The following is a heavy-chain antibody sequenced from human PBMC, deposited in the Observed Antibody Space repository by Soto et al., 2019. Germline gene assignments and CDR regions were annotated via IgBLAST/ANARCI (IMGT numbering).Heavy chain of an antibody. CDR3: ARAPIVGATTSDY. D-gene: IGHD1-26*01. Sequence: EVQLVESGGGLVQPGGSLRLSCAASGFTVSSNYMSWVRQAPGKGLEWVSVIYSGGSTYYADSVKGRSTISRDNSKNTLYLQMNSLRAEDTAVYYCARAPIVGATTSDYWGQGTLVTVSS. CDR1: GFTVSSNY. CDR2: IYSGGST. V-gene: IGHV3-66*01. J-gene: IGHJ4*02.